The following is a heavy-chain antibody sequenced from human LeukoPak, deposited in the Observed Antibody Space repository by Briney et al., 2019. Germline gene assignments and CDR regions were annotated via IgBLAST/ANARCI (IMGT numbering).Heavy chain of an antibody. V-gene: IGHV3-53*05. CDR3: AGGHIGAAKMPRYYYYYMDV. CDR2: IYSCGST. J-gene: IGHJ6*03. Sequence: GGSLRLSCAASGFTVSSNYMSWVRQAPGKGLEWVSVIYSCGSTYYADSVKGRFTISRDNSKNTLYLQMNSLRSEDTAVYYCAGGHIGAAKMPRYYYYYMDVWGKGTTVTVSS. D-gene: IGHD2-21*01. CDR1: GFTVSSNY.